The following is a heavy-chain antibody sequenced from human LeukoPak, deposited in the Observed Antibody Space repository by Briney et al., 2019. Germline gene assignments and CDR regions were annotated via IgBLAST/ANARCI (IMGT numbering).Heavy chain of an antibody. CDR2: IFYSGST. D-gene: IGHD6-19*01. V-gene: IGHV4-59*05. CDR3: ATTPALAVAGTLDPKE. J-gene: IGHJ4*02. Sequence: PSETLSLTCAVSGGSISGDYWSWIRQSPGKGLEWIGSIFYSGSTYYNPSLKSRVTISIDTSENQFSLKLSSVTAADTAVYYCATTPALAVAGTLDPKEWGQGTLVTVSS. CDR1: GGSISGDY.